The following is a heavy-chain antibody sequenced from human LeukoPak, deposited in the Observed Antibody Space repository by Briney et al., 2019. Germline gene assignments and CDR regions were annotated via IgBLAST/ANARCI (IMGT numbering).Heavy chain of an antibody. Sequence: ASVKVSCKVSGYTLTELSMHWVRQAPGKGLEWMGGFDPEDGETIYAQKFQGRVTMTEDTSTDTAYMELSSLRSEDTAVYYCATDHRYCSSTSCNYWGQGTLVTVSS. CDR2: FDPEDGET. CDR3: ATDHRYCSSTSCNY. V-gene: IGHV1-24*01. D-gene: IGHD2-2*01. J-gene: IGHJ4*02. CDR1: GYTLTELS.